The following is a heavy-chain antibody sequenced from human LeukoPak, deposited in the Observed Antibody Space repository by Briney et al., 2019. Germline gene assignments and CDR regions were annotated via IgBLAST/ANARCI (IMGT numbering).Heavy chain of an antibody. Sequence: GGSLRLSCAASGFTFSSYDMHWVRHPTGKGLEWVSAIGTAGDTYYPGSVKGRFTISRENAKHSLYLQMNSLRAGDTAVYYCVRGTGYSAYDYDFDYWGQGTLVTVSS. D-gene: IGHD5-12*01. J-gene: IGHJ4*02. CDR1: GFTFSSYD. CDR3: VRGTGYSAYDYDFDY. V-gene: IGHV3-13*04. CDR2: IGTAGDT.